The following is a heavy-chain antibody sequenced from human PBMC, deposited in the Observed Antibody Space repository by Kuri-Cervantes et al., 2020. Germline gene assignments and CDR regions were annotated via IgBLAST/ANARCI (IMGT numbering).Heavy chain of an antibody. J-gene: IGHJ6*02. Sequence: GESLKISCAASGFTFSSYGMHWVRQAPGKGLEWVAVIWYDGSNKYYADSVKGRFTISRDNSKNTLYLQMNSLRAEDTAVYYCARGSWFGDRYYGMDVWSQGTTVTVSS. CDR2: IWYDGSNK. D-gene: IGHD3-10*01. CDR1: GFTFSSYG. V-gene: IGHV3-33*01. CDR3: ARGSWFGDRYYGMDV.